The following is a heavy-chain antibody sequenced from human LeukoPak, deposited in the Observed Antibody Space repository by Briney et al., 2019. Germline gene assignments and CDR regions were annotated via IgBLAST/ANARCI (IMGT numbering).Heavy chain of an antibody. CDR1: GGSFSGYY. J-gene: IGHJ5*02. V-gene: IGHV4-34*01. D-gene: IGHD3-3*01. CDR2: INHSGNT. CDR3: AMGEYYDFWSGYWSSYDP. Sequence: SETLSLTCAVYGGSFSGYYWSWIRQPPGKGLEWIGEINHSGNTNYNPSLKSRVTISVDTSKNQFSLKLSSVTAADTAVYYCAMGEYYDFWSGYWSSYDPWGQGTLVTVSS.